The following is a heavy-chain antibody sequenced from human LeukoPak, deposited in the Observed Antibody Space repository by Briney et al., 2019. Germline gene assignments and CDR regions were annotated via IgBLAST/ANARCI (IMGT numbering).Heavy chain of an antibody. Sequence: GGSLRLSCAASGFTFNTYSMNWVRQAPGKGLECVANIKQGGSEKYYVDSVKGRFTISRDNAKNSLYLQMNSLRAEDTAVYYCARHTRLEYWGQGTLVTVSS. CDR3: ARHTRLEY. CDR2: IKQGGSEK. J-gene: IGHJ4*02. D-gene: IGHD1-1*01. V-gene: IGHV3-7*01. CDR1: GFTFNTYS.